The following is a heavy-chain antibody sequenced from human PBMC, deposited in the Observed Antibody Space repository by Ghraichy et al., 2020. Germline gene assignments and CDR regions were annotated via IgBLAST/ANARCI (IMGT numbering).Heavy chain of an antibody. D-gene: IGHD2-2*01. V-gene: IGHV1-18*04. CDR2: ISAYNGNT. J-gene: IGHJ3*02. CDR3: ARDQTSYCSSTSCYAFDI. CDR1: GYTFTSYG. Sequence: ASVKVSCKASGYTFTSYGISWVRQAPGQGLEWMGWISAYNGNTNYAQKLQGRVTMTTDTSTSTAYMELRSLRSDDTAVYYCARDQTSYCSSTSCYAFDIWGQVTMVTVSS.